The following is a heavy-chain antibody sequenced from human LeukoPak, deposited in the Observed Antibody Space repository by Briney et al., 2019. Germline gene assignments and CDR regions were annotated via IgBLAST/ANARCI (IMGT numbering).Heavy chain of an antibody. CDR2: INPDGTTT. V-gene: IGHV3-74*01. Sequence: GGSLRLSCAASGFTFSTYWMHWVRQAPGKGLVWVSRINPDGTTTSYADSAKGRFTISRDNAKDTVYLQMNSLRAEDTVVYYCARVSIGWYSFDYWGQGTLVTVSS. CDR1: GFTFSTYW. J-gene: IGHJ4*02. D-gene: IGHD6-19*01. CDR3: ARVSIGWYSFDY.